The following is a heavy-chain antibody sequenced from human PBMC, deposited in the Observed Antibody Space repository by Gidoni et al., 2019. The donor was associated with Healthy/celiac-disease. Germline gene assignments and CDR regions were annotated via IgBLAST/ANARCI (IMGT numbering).Heavy chain of an antibody. CDR3: ARFGDGYNKKGFDY. CDR1: GGSISSSSYY. CDR2: IYYSGST. V-gene: IGHV4-39*07. J-gene: IGHJ4*02. Sequence: HLQLQESGPGLVKPSETLSLTCTVSGGSISSSSYYWGWIRQPPGKGLEWIGSIYYSGSTYYNPSLKSRVTISVDTSKNQFSLKLSSVTAADTAVYYCARFGDGYNKKGFDYWGQGTLVTVSS. D-gene: IGHD3-16*01.